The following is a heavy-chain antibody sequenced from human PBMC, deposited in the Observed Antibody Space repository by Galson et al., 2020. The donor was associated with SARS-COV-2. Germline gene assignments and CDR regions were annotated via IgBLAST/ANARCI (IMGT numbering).Heavy chain of an antibody. CDR2: IYYSGST. J-gene: IGHJ4*02. Sequence: SETLSLTCTVSGGSTSSSSYYWGWIRQPPGKGLEWIGSIYYSGSTYYNPSLKSRVTISVDTSKNQFSLKLSSVTAADTAGYYCARHYGTLTHIVVVIAPFYFDYWGQGTLVTVSS. D-gene: IGHD2-21*01. CDR1: GGSTSSSSYY. CDR3: ARHYGTLTHIVVVIAPFYFDY. V-gene: IGHV4-39*01.